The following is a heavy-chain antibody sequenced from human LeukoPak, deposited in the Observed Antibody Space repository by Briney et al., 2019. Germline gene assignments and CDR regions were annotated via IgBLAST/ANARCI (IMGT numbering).Heavy chain of an antibody. J-gene: IGHJ4*02. CDR1: GGSISSYY. Sequence: PSETLSLTCTVSGGSISSYYWSWIRQPPGKGQEWIGYIYYSGSTNYNPSLKSRVTISVDTSKNQFSLRLSSVTAADTAFYYCARTPDVTRWLQPFDYWGQGILVTVSS. CDR3: ARTPDVTRWLQPFDY. D-gene: IGHD5-24*01. V-gene: IGHV4-59*01. CDR2: IYYSGST.